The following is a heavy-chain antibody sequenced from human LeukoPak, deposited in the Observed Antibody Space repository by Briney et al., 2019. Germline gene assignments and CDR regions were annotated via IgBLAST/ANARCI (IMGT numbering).Heavy chain of an antibody. CDR1: GFTFSSHV. D-gene: IGHD1-14*01. V-gene: IGHV3-23*01. CDR3: ANTGGSVYWYFDL. J-gene: IGHJ2*01. Sequence: PGGSLRLSCAASGFTFSSHVMSWVRQAPGKGLEWGSAITGSGGSTFYADSVKGRFTISRDNSKNTLYLQMNSLRAEDTAVYYCANTGGSVYWYFDLWGRGTLVTVSS. CDR2: ITGSGGST.